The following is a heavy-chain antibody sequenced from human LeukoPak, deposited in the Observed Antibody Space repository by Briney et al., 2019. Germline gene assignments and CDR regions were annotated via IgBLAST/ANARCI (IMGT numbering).Heavy chain of an antibody. Sequence: PGGSLRLSCAASGFTVSSNYMSWIRQPPGKGLEWIGEINHSGSTNYNPSLKSRVTISVDKSKNQVSLKLSSVTAADTAVYYCARGLHSTMPYWGYWGQGTLVTVSS. CDR2: INHSGST. D-gene: IGHD2-2*01. J-gene: IGHJ4*02. CDR3: ARGLHSTMPYWGY. CDR1: GFTVSSNY. V-gene: IGHV4-34*01.